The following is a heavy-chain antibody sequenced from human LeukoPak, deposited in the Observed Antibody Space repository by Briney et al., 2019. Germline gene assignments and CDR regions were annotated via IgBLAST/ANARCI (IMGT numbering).Heavy chain of an antibody. D-gene: IGHD5-24*01. CDR1: GGSISSYY. CDR2: IYTSGST. Sequence: PSETLSLTCTASGGSISSYYWSWIRQPAGKGLEWIGRIYTSGSTNYNTSLKSRVTISADKSKNQFSLKLSSVTAADTAVYYCARGGRWLQLDYWGQGTLVTVSS. CDR3: ARGGRWLQLDY. V-gene: IGHV4-4*07. J-gene: IGHJ4*02.